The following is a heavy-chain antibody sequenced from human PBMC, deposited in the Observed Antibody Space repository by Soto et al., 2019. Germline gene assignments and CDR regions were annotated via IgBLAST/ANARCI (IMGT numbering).Heavy chain of an antibody. J-gene: IGHJ6*02. Sequence: ASVKVSCKAFGYIFTIYYIHWVRQAPGQGLDWMGVINTSGGSATYAQKFQGRVTMTRDTSTSTVYMELSSLRSEDTAVYYCARGGRNSDYYYYYCMDVWRQGTTVTASS. CDR3: ARGGRNSDYYYYYCMDV. CDR2: INTSGGSA. D-gene: IGHD1-1*01. V-gene: IGHV1-46*01. CDR1: GYIFTIYY.